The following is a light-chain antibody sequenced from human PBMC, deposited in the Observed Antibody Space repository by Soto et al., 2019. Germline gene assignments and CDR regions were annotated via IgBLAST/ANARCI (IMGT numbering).Light chain of an antibody. J-gene: IGKJ1*01. CDR1: QSVSSSY. Sequence: EILFTQSPDTLSLSPGERATLSCRASQSVSSSYLAWYQQRPGQAPRILIYGASSRATGIPDRFSGSGSGTDFSLTISRLEPEDFAVYYCQQYGVSPRTFGQGTKVDIK. V-gene: IGKV3-20*01. CDR2: GAS. CDR3: QQYGVSPRT.